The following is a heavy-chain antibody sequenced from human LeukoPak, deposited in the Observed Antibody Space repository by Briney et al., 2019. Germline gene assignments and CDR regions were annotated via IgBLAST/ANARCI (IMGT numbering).Heavy chain of an antibody. V-gene: IGHV4-34*01. D-gene: IGHD3-10*01. J-gene: IGHJ4*02. CDR3: ARGYASGSYYWRY. CDR1: GGSFSGYY. CDR2: SNHSGRT. Sequence: SETLSLTCAVYGGSFSGYYWSWIRQPPGKGREGMGESNHSGRTNYNPSLNSRVTISVDTSKNQYSLKLSTVTAAHTAVYYCARGYASGSYYWRYWGQGTLVTVSS.